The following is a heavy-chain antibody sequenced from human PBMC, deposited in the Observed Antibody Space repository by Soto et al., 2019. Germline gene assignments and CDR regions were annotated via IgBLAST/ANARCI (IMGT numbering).Heavy chain of an antibody. D-gene: IGHD3-22*01. Sequence: EVQLLVSGGGLVQPGGTLRLSCAASGFTFSTYGMNWVRQAPGKGLEWVSTIRSTDTSGRTYYSDSVQGRFTISRDNSKNTLYLQMNSLTAEDTAVYYCSKANRHCSGNNYYYFDYWCQGTLVTVSS. CDR2: IRSTDTSGRT. J-gene: IGHJ4*02. CDR3: SKANRHCSGNNYYYFDY. CDR1: GFTFSTYG. V-gene: IGHV3-23*01.